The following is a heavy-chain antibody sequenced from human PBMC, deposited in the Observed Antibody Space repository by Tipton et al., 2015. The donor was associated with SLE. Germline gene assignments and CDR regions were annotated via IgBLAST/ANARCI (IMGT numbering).Heavy chain of an antibody. J-gene: IGHJ6*02. CDR1: GSSLTGSY. CDR2: IYYTGST. Sequence: GLVKPSETLSLSCTVSGSSLTGSYWSWIRQPPGKGLEWIGYIYYTGSTEFAPSLKSRVTFSVDRSKNQFSLKLTSVTAADTAIYYCARLGIVIVPAATYYYGMDVWGQGTTVTVSS. V-gene: IGHV4-59*12. CDR3: ARLGIVIVPAATYYYGMDV. D-gene: IGHD2-2*01.